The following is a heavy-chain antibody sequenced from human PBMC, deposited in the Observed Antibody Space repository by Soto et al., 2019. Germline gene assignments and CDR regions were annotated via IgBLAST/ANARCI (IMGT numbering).Heavy chain of an antibody. CDR3: ARLRLGYSTFDP. CDR2: IYYSGST. Sequence: SETLSLTCTVSGGSISSYYWSWIRQPPGKGLEWIGYIYYSGSTYYNPSLKSRVTISVDTSKNQFSLKLSSVTAADTAVYYCARLRLGYSTFDPWGQGTLVTVSS. D-gene: IGHD5-18*01. V-gene: IGHV4-30-4*01. J-gene: IGHJ5*02. CDR1: GGSISSYY.